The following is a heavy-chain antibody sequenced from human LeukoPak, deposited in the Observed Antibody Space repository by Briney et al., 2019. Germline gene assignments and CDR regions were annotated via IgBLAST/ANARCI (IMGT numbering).Heavy chain of an antibody. CDR2: INPNSGGT. V-gene: IGHV1-2*02. J-gene: IGHJ5*02. Sequence: GASVKVSCKASGYTFTGYYMHWVRQAPGQGLEWMGWINPNSGGTNYAQKFQGRVTMTRDTSISTAYMELSRLRSDDTAVYYCARQYNWNPNNWFDPWGQGTLVTVSS. CDR1: GYTFTGYY. D-gene: IGHD1-20*01. CDR3: ARQYNWNPNNWFDP.